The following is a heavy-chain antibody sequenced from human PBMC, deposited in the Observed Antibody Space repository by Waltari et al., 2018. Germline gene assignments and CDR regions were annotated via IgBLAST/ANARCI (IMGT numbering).Heavy chain of an antibody. D-gene: IGHD1-26*01. CDR1: GYIFTNYY. J-gene: IGHJ3*02. CDR3: ARRDLGPPARGGSYFAFDI. Sequence: QVQLVQSGAEVKKPGASVNVSCKASGYIFTNYYVHWVRQAPGQGLEWMGIINPSGGSTRNAQKFQGRVTMTRDTSTSTVHMEMSSLRSEDTAVYYCARRDLGPPARGGSYFAFDIWGQGTMVTVSS. V-gene: IGHV1-46*01. CDR2: INPSGGST.